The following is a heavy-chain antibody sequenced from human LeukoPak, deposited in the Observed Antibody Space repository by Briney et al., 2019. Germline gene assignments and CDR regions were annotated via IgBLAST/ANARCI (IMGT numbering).Heavy chain of an antibody. Sequence: GGSLRLSCITSGFNFRRYNMAWVRQAPGKGLEWLATFAWDESAIEYADSVRGRFTISRDNAKNSVHLQMTGLRAEDTAVYFCVTEFWYRFAYWGQGLLVTVS. CDR1: GFNFRRYN. D-gene: IGHD3-3*01. CDR3: VTEFWYRFAY. V-gene: IGHV3-7*01. CDR2: FAWDESAI. J-gene: IGHJ4*02.